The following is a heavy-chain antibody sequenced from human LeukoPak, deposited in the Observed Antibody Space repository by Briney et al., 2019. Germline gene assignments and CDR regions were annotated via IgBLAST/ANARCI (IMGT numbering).Heavy chain of an antibody. Sequence: ASVKVSCKASGYTFTSYYLHWLRQAPGQGLERMGVINPSGTTGYAQKFQGRVTMTRDTSTSTVYLELSSLRSEDTAVYYCARAGAYRYGGGDAFDIWGQGTMVTVSS. J-gene: IGHJ3*02. V-gene: IGHV1-46*01. CDR2: INPSGTT. D-gene: IGHD5-18*01. CDR1: GYTFTSYY. CDR3: ARAGAYRYGGGDAFDI.